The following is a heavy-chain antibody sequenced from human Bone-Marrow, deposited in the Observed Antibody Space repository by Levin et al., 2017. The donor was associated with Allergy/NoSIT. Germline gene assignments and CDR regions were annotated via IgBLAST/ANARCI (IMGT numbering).Heavy chain of an antibody. Sequence: GGSLRLSCAVSGFTFSNYALNWVRQAPGKGLEWVSFISGRGSKIYYPDSVQGRFIISRDSGRNSLYLQMNSLRVEDTAVYYCAREVNGLFDYWGQGTLVTVSS. CDR3: AREVNGLFDY. CDR2: ISGRGSKI. D-gene: IGHD2-21*01. CDR1: GFTFSNYA. J-gene: IGHJ4*02. V-gene: IGHV3-48*01.